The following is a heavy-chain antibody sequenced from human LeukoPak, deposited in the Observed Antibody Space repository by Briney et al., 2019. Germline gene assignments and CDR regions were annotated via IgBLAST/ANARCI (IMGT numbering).Heavy chain of an antibody. CDR1: GFTFSYFW. CDR3: ARDFDGPRASDY. Sequence: GGSLRLSCAATGFTFSYFWMHWFRQTPGKGLVWVSCTNTDGSYSSYADSVKGRFTISRDNVRNTLYLQMSSLRAEDSAVYYCARDFDGPRASDYWGQGISVTVSS. CDR2: TNTDGSYS. J-gene: IGHJ4*02. D-gene: IGHD4-17*01. V-gene: IGHV3-74*01.